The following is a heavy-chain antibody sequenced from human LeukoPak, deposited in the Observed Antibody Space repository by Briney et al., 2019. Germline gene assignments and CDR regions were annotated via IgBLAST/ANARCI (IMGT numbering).Heavy chain of an antibody. CDR1: GFTVSSNY. D-gene: IGHD1-26*01. CDR3: AKVSVGVTGDEYNFDY. J-gene: IGHJ4*02. CDR2: ISGSGDRT. V-gene: IGHV3-23*01. Sequence: PGGSLRLSCAASGFTVSSNYMSWVRQAPGKGLEWVSGISGSGDRTHYADSVKGRFTISRDNSKNTLYLQMNSLRAEDTAVYYCAKVSVGVTGDEYNFDYWGQGTLVTVSS.